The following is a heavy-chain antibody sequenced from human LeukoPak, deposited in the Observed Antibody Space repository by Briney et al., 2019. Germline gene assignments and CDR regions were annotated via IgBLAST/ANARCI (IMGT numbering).Heavy chain of an antibody. CDR1: GYTFTGYY. D-gene: IGHD3-22*01. Sequence: ASVKVSCKASGYTFTGYYMHWVRQAPGQGLEWMGWINPNSGGTNYAQKFQGWVTMTRDTSISTAYMELSRLRSDDTAVYYCARAGEDDSRDRGYYYYYMDVWGKGTTVTVSS. V-gene: IGHV1-2*04. CDR3: ARAGEDDSRDRGYYYYYMDV. CDR2: INPNSGGT. J-gene: IGHJ6*03.